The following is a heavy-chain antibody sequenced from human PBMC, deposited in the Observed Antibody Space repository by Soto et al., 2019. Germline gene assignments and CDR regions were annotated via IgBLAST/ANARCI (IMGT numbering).Heavy chain of an antibody. D-gene: IGHD1-1*01. CDR2: IIPIFGTA. CDR1: GGTFSSYA. J-gene: IGHJ4*01. Sequence: QVQLVQSGAEVKKPGSSVKVSCKASGGTFSSYAISWVRQAPGQGLEWMGGIIPIFGTANYAQKFQGRVTITSDKSTSTAYMELSRLRSENTAVYYCAQQSAQLGHFDYWGQGNLVNVSS. V-gene: IGHV1-69*06. CDR3: AQQSAQLGHFDY.